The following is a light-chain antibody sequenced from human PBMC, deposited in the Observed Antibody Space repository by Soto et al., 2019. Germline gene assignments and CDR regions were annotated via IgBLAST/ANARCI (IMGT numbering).Light chain of an antibody. J-gene: IGKJ5*01. V-gene: IGKV3-20*01. CDR3: QQYGSSRRT. Sequence: EIVFSQTPHPPSLSPEERATLSCRASQSVSNNSLAWYQQNPGQARMLLIYGATNRATGIPGWCSGSGSGTVFTLTISRLAPEYFAVYCCQQYGSSRRTFGQGTRLEI. CDR2: GAT. CDR1: QSVSNNS.